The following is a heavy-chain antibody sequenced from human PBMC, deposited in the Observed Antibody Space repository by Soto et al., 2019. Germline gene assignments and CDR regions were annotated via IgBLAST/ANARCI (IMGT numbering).Heavy chain of an antibody. V-gene: IGHV1-46*01. Sequence: ASVKVSCKASGYIFTAYSMHWVRQAPGQGLEWMGVVNPSGGSTNYAQKFQGRITMTRDTSTSTVYMDLSSLTSEDTAVYYCAREENSSDGIWYSEYFQRWGQGTLVTVSS. D-gene: IGHD2-15*01. CDR1: GYIFTAYS. CDR2: VNPSGGST. CDR3: AREENSSDGIWYSEYFQR. J-gene: IGHJ1*01.